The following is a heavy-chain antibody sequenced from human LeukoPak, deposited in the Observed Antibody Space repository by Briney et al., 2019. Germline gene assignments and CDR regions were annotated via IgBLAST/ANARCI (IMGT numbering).Heavy chain of an antibody. CDR2: IYTSGST. D-gene: IGHD6-6*01. Sequence: SQTLSLTCTVSGGSISSGSYYGSWIRQPAGKGLEWIGRIYTSGSTNYNPSLKSRVTISVDTSKNQFSLKLSSVTAADTAVYYCARGVISSSPQPQYAFDIWGQGTMVTVSS. J-gene: IGHJ3*02. V-gene: IGHV4-61*02. CDR1: GGSISSGSYY. CDR3: ARGVISSSPQPQYAFDI.